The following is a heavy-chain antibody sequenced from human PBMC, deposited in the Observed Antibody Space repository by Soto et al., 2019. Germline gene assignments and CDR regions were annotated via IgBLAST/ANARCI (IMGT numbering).Heavy chain of an antibody. J-gene: IGHJ4*02. CDR1: GYTFTSYG. CDR3: ARDMITVGGVIVGAGNLFDY. V-gene: IGHV1-18*01. D-gene: IGHD3-16*02. CDR2: ISAYNGNT. Sequence: QVQLVQSGAEVKKPGASVKVSCKASGYTFTSYGISWVRQAPGQGLEWMGWISAYNGNTNYAHKPQGRVTMTTDPSTSPAYMELRSLRSDDTAVYYCARDMITVGGVIVGAGNLFDYWGQGTLVTVSS.